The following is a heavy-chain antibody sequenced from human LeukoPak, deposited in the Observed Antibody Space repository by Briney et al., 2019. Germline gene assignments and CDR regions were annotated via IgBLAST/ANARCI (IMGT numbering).Heavy chain of an antibody. Sequence: ASETLSLTCTVSGGSISSSSYYWGWIRQPPGKGLEWIGSIYYSGSTYYNPSLKSRVTISVDTSKNQFSLKLSSVTAADTAVYYCARQGGIWFGDEEGMDVWGQGTTVTVSS. V-gene: IGHV4-39*07. CDR2: IYYSGST. D-gene: IGHD3-10*01. CDR1: GGSISSSSYY. J-gene: IGHJ6*02. CDR3: ARQGGIWFGDEEGMDV.